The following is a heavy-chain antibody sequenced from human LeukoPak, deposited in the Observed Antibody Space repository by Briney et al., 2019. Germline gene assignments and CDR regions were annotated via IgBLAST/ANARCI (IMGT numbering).Heavy chain of an antibody. CDR2: IRYDGSNK. J-gene: IGHJ3*02. CDR1: GFTFSSYG. D-gene: IGHD2-21*02. V-gene: IGHV3-30*02. Sequence: GGSLRLSCAASGFTFSSYGMHWVRQAPGKGLEWVAFIRYDGSNKYYADSVKGRFTISRDNSKNTLYLQMNSLRAEDTAVYFCARLSSWVFEIWGQGTMVTVSS. CDR3: ARLSSWVFEI.